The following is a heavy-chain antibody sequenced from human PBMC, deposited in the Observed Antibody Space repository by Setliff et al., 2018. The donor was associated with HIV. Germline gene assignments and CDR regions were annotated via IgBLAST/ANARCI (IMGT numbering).Heavy chain of an antibody. V-gene: IGHV4-38-2*02. Sequence: SSETLSLTCTVSGYSISSGYYWGWIRQPPGKGLEWIGSIYHSGSTYYNPSLKSRVTISVDTSKNQFSLKLSSVTAADTAVYYCVSMERGSGFSNRNYFDYWGQGTLVTVSS. CDR1: GYSISSGYY. CDR2: IYHSGST. J-gene: IGHJ4*02. D-gene: IGHD6-19*01. CDR3: VSMERGSGFSNRNYFDY.